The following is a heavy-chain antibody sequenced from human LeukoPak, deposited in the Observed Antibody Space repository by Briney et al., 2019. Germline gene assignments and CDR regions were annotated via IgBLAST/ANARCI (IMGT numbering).Heavy chain of an antibody. CDR3: ATIEAVRFHY. J-gene: IGHJ4*02. D-gene: IGHD6-19*01. CDR2: ISYDGSNE. Sequence: GGSLRLSCAASGFTFSSYVMHWVRQAPGKGLEWVAIISYDGSNEYYADSVKGRFTISRDNAKNSLYLQMNSLRVEDTAVYYCATIEAVRFHYWGQGTLVTVSS. CDR1: GFTFSSYV. V-gene: IGHV3-30*04.